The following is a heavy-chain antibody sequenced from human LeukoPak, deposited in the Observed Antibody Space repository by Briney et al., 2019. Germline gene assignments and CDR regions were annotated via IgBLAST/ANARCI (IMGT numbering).Heavy chain of an antibody. CDR3: ARPKRSGYCSSTSCYGYYYMDV. V-gene: IGHV4-39*01. D-gene: IGHD2-2*03. J-gene: IGHJ6*03. Sequence: PSETLSLTCTVSGGSISSSSYYWGWIRQPPGKGLEWIGSIYYSGSTYYNPSLKSRVTISVDTSKNQFSLKLSSVTAADTAVYYCARPKRSGYCSSTSCYGYYYMDVWGKGTTVTVSS. CDR1: GGSISSSSYY. CDR2: IYYSGST.